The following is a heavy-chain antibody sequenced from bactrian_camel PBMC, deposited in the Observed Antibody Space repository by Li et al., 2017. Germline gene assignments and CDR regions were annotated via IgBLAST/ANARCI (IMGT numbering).Heavy chain of an antibody. V-gene: IGHV3S6*01. J-gene: IGHJ6*01. CDR1: GADYATFC. CDR3: AGEQYGGCRASAAFGV. Sequence: HVQLVESGGGSVQAGGSLRLSCAASGADYATFCMAWFRQPPGKDREGIAVMDSLGCTKYADSVNGRFTISKGNRNTILYLEMHNLKPEDTGVYYCAGEQYGGCRASAAFGVWGQGTQVTVS. CDR2: MDSLGCT. D-gene: IGHD6*01.